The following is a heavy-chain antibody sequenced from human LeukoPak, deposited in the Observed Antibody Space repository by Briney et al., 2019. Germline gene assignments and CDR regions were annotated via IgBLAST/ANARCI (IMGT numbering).Heavy chain of an antibody. V-gene: IGHV3-48*02. Sequence: GGSLRLSCAASGFTFSDYSVKWVRQAPGKGLEWFSYITSSSTTIYYADSVKGRFTISRDNAKNLLYLQMNSLRDEDTAVYFCARNIRGATYFDYWGQGALVTVSS. CDR3: ARNIRGATYFDY. CDR1: GFTFSDYS. D-gene: IGHD1-14*01. J-gene: IGHJ4*02. CDR2: ITSSSTTI.